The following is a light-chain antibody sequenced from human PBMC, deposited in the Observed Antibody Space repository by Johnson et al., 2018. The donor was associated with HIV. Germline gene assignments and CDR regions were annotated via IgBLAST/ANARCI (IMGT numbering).Light chain of an antibody. CDR2: DNN. CDR3: FSTDSSGGGV. J-gene: IGLJ1*01. V-gene: IGLV1-51*01. CDR1: SSNIGNNY. Sequence: QSVLTQPPSVSAAPGQKVTISCSGSSSNIGNNYVSWYQQLPGTAPKVLIYDNNKQPSGIPERFSGSSSGTMATLTISGAQVEDEADYYCFSTDSSGGGVFGTGTKVTVL.